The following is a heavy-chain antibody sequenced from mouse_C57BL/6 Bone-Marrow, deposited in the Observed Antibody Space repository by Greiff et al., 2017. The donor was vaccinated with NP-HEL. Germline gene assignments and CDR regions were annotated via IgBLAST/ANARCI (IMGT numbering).Heavy chain of an antibody. Sequence: VMLVESGPGLVAPSQSLSITCTVSGFSLTSYGVDWVRQPPGKGLEWLGVIWGGGSTNYNSALMSRLSISKDNSKSQFFLKMNSLQTDDTAMYYCAKRGGHYYGSGYFDVWGTGTTVTVSS. J-gene: IGHJ1*03. CDR2: IWGGGST. D-gene: IGHD1-1*01. V-gene: IGHV2-9*01. CDR3: AKRGGHYYGSGYFDV. CDR1: GFSLTSYG.